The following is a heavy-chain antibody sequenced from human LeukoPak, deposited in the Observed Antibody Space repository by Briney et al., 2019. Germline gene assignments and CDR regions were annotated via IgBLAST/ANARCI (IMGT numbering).Heavy chain of an antibody. CDR3: TTGSWYLLPFDY. CDR1: GFTVSSNY. Sequence: GGSLRLSCAASGFTVSSNYMSWVRQAPGKGLEWVSVIYSGGDTYYVDSVKGRFTISRDNSKNTLYLQMNRLRAEDTAVYYCTTGSWYLLPFDYWGQGTLVTVSS. D-gene: IGHD6-13*01. J-gene: IGHJ4*02. V-gene: IGHV3-53*01. CDR2: IYSGGDT.